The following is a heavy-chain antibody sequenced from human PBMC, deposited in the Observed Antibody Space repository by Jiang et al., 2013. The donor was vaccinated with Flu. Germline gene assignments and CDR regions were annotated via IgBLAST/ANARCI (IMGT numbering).Heavy chain of an antibody. CDR3: ARDTDYYDASGEGALDL. CDR1: GFTFSTYS. D-gene: IGHD3-22*01. J-gene: IGHJ3*01. V-gene: IGHV3-21*01. CDR2: ISSTTGYR. Sequence: VQLVESGGGLVEPGGSLTLSCTASGFTFSTYSMNWVRQAPGKGLEWVSSISSTTGYRYYADSVKARFTIFRDNAKNSLYLQMNSLRAEDTAVYYCARDTDYYDASGEGALDLWGQGTVVTVSS.